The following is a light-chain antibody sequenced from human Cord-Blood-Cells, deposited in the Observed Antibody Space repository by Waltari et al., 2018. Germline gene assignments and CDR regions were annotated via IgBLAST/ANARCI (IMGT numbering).Light chain of an antibody. Sequence: SYVLTQLPSVSVAPGKTPRITCGGTTIGSKSVHWYQQKPGQATVLVLYYDSDRPSGIPERFSGSNSGNTATLTISRVEAGDEADYYCEVWDSSSDHYVFGTGTKVTVL. CDR1: TIGSKS. CDR3: EVWDSSSDHYV. CDR2: YDS. V-gene: IGLV3-21*04. J-gene: IGLJ1*01.